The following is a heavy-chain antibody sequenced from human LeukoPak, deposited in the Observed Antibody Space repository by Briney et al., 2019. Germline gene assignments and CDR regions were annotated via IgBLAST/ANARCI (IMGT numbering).Heavy chain of an antibody. CDR1: GFTFSSYS. CDR3: ARSSSSDYFDY. J-gene: IGHJ4*02. Sequence: GGSLRLSCAASGFTFSSYSMNWVRQAPGQGLEWVSSISSSSSYIYYADSVKGRFTISRDNAKNSLYLQMNSLRAEDTAVYYCARSSSSDYFDYWGQGTLVTVSS. V-gene: IGHV3-21*01. CDR2: ISSSSSYI. D-gene: IGHD6-13*01.